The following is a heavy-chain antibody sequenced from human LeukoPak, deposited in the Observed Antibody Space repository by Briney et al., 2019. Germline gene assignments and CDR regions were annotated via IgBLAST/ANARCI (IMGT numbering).Heavy chain of an antibody. V-gene: IGHV4-59*11. D-gene: IGHD2-8*02. CDR3: TRGITGHYRSMGGFAFDI. Sequence: NPSETLSLTCTVSGASISQHYWSWIRQPPGKGLEYIGYFYYDGSTNYTSSVRSRVTILVDTSKNQFTLNLRSVTAADTAKYYCTRGITGHYRSMGGFAFDIWGQGTVVAVYS. CDR2: FYYDGST. CDR1: GASISQHY. J-gene: IGHJ3*02.